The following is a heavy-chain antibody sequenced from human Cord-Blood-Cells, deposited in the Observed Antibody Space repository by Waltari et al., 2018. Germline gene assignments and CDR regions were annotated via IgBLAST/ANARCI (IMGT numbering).Heavy chain of an antibody. CDR1: GGSFSGYY. V-gene: IGHV4-34*01. CDR2: INESGSN. CDR3: AGTTERGRYWYFDL. Sequence: QVQLQQWGAGLLKPSETLSLTCAVYGGSFSGYYWSWIRQPPGKGLEGDGEINESGSNHHHPSLKGRISISAGKYKNQFSLKSGSVAAADMAGCYCAGTTERGRYWYFDLWGRGTLVTVSS. J-gene: IGHJ2*01. D-gene: IGHD1-1*01.